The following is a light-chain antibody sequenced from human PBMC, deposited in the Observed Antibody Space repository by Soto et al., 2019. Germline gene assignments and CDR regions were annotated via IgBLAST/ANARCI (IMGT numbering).Light chain of an antibody. J-gene: IGKJ4*01. V-gene: IGKV1-9*01. CDR2: VAS. CDR3: QQFNSYPLT. CDR1: QGISTY. Sequence: DLQLTQSPSFLSASVGDRVTITCRASQGISTYLAWYQQEPGKAPKLLIYVASSLQSGVPSRFSGSGSGTAFTLTISSLQPEDFATYYCQQFNSYPLTFGGGTKVEIK.